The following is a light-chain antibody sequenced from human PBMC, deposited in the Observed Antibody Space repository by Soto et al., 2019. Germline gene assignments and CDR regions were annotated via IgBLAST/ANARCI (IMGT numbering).Light chain of an antibody. CDR1: QSISSY. Sequence: DIQRTQARSSLSASVGGWVSIAYRASQSISSYLHWYQQRPGKAPRLLIYAVSTLQSGVPSRITGSGSGTDFTLTISSLQPEDSAIFYCQQSYSKPWTFGQGTKVDIK. CDR3: QQSYSKPWT. J-gene: IGKJ1*01. V-gene: IGKV1-39*01. CDR2: AVS.